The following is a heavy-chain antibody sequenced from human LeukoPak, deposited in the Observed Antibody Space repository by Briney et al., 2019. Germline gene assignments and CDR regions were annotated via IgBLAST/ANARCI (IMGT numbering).Heavy chain of an antibody. Sequence: GGSLRLSCAASGFTFSSYAMHWVRQAPGKGLEWVAVISYDGSNKYYADSVKGRFTISRDNSKDTLYLQMNSLRAEDTAVYYCAGDYGDYLFSPPTKYNWFDPWGQGTLVTVSS. CDR2: ISYDGSNK. CDR3: AGDYGDYLFSPPTKYNWFDP. J-gene: IGHJ5*02. CDR1: GFTFSSYA. V-gene: IGHV3-30-3*01. D-gene: IGHD4-17*01.